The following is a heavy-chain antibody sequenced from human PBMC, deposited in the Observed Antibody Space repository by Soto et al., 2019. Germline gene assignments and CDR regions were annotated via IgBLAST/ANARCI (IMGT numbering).Heavy chain of an antibody. CDR1: GYSFTNYA. J-gene: IGHJ4*01. CDR2: INADNGNT. Sequence: QVQLVQSGAEVKKPGASVKLSCKASGYSFTNYAMHWVRQAPGQRLEWMGWINADNGNTKYSQKFQGRVTITRDISASTAYMELSSLRSEDTAVYYCARSPAPSSSWSYWGKGALITVSS. D-gene: IGHD6-13*01. V-gene: IGHV1-3*01. CDR3: ARSPAPSSSWSY.